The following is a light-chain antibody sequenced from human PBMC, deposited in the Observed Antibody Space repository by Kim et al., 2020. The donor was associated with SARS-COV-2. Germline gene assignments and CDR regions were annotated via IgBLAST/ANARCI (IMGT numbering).Light chain of an antibody. CDR1: QNVNSY. CDR3: QQRKNWPLT. V-gene: IGKV3-11*01. CDR2: DAS. J-gene: IGKJ4*01. Sequence: LSPGERATLSRRASQNVNSYLAWYQQSPGQTPRLLIYDASNRSTGVAARSSGSGSGTDFTLTISSLEPEDFAVYYCQQRKNWPLTFGGGTKVEIK.